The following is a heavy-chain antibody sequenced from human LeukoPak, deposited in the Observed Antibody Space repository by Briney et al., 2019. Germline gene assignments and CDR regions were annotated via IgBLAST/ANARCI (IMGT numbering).Heavy chain of an antibody. V-gene: IGHV3-7*01. CDR1: GFTFSSHW. CDR2: IRADGSGK. CDR3: ARDPGDY. D-gene: IGHD7-27*01. Sequence: GGSLRLSCAASGFTFSSHWMSWVRQAPGKGLEWVASIRADGSGKFYVDSVKGRFTISRDDAKSSLYPQMNSLGAEDTAVYYCARDPGDYWGQGTLVTVSS. J-gene: IGHJ4*02.